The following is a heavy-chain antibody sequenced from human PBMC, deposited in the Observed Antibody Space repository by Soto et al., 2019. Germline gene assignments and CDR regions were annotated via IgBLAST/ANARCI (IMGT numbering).Heavy chain of an antibody. D-gene: IGHD4-17*01. J-gene: IGHJ4*02. CDR1: GFSFKNYA. CDR2: FSAGGGA. Sequence: EVQLLESGGALVQPGGSLRLSCAASGFSFKNYALSWVRQAPGKGLEWVSTFSAGGGAYYAASVQGRFTTARDSSQNTVHLQIRNLRPEDTAVYYCAKESLPEHYGDTLFDYWGQGTRVTVSS. CDR3: AKESLPEHYGDTLFDY. V-gene: IGHV3-23*01.